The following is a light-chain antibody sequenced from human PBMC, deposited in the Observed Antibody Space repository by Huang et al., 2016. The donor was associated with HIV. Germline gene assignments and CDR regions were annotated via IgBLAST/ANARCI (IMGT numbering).Light chain of an antibody. CDR3: QQSSSVPST. CDR2: DAH. CDR1: QSVRNNY. J-gene: IGKJ3*01. V-gene: IGKV3D-20*01. Sequence: PGERATLTCGASQSVRNNYLAWYQQKPGLAPRLLIYDAHVRATGIPDRFSGSGSGTDFTLTISSLQPEDFATYYCQQSSSVPSTFGPGTKVDIK.